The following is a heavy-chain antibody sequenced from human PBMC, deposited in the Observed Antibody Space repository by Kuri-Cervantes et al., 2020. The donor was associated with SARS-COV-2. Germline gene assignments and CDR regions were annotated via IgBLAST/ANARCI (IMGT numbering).Heavy chain of an antibody. CDR1: GFTFSSYA. CDR3: ATSLPYYYGSGSYAIGVDASDI. V-gene: IGHV4-39*07. CDR2: IYYSGST. D-gene: IGHD3-10*01. J-gene: IGHJ3*02. Sequence: SETLSLTCAASGFTFSSYAMHWVRQPPGKGLEWIGSIYYSGSTYYNPSLKSRVTISVDTSKNQFSLKLSSVTAADTAVYYCATSLPYYYGSGSYAIGVDASDIWGQGTMVTVSS.